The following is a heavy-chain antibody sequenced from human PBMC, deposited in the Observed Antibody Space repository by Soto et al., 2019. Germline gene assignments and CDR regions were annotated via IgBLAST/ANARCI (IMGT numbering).Heavy chain of an antibody. J-gene: IGHJ4*02. CDR1: ADSFSSYG. CDR2: IIPIFGTT. V-gene: IGHV1-69*06. CDR3: ARVFPDGWVEPGVVRGYLDT. Sequence: QVQLVQSGAEVKEPGSAVKVSCKAPADSFSSYGISWVRQSPGQGREWMGGIIPIFGTTNYAEKFQGRVTITADKYTNTAYMELSSLRSEDTALYYCARVFPDGWVEPGVVRGYLDTWGRGTLVTVSS. D-gene: IGHD3-10*01.